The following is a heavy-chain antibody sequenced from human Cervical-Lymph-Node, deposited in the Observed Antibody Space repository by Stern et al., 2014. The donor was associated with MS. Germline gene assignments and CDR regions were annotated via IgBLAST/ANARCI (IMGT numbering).Heavy chain of an antibody. J-gene: IGHJ4*02. D-gene: IGHD3-22*01. V-gene: IGHV4-30-4*01. CDR3: ARDSSGYYLILDY. CDR2: IYYSGST. Sequence: QVQLQESGPGLVKPSQTLSLTCTVSGGSISSGDYYWSWIRQPPGKGLEWIGYIYYSGSTYYNPSLKSRVTISVDTSKTHFSLKLSSVTAADTAVYYCARDSSGYYLILDYWGQGTLVTVSS. CDR1: GGSISSGDYY.